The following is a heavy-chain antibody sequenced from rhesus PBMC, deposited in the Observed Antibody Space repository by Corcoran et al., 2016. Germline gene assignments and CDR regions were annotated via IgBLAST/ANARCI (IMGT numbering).Heavy chain of an antibody. Sequence: EVQLVESGGGLVQPGGSLRLSCAASGFTFSDHYMYWVRQAPGKGLEWVVLIKRKAYGGTREYAPYVKSRFTISKDDSKSIAYLQMNSLKTEDTAVYYCTRPDPSGYSFYYGLDSWGQGVVVTVSS. V-gene: IGHV3-184*01. J-gene: IGHJ6*01. CDR3: TRPDPSGYSFYYGLDS. CDR2: IKRKAYGGTR. CDR1: GFTFSDHY. D-gene: IGHD5-24*01.